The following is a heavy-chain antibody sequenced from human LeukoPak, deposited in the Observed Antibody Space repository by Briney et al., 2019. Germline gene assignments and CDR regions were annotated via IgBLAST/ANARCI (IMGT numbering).Heavy chain of an antibody. CDR3: ARGDFWSGYYWDY. CDR2: INHSGST. D-gene: IGHD3-3*01. CDR1: GGSFSGYY. V-gene: IGHV4-34*01. J-gene: IGHJ4*02. Sequence: TASETLSLTCAVYGGSFSGYYWSWIRQPPGKGLEWIGEINHSGSTNYNPSLKSRVTISVDTSKNQFSLKLSSVTAADTAVYYCARGDFWSGYYWDYWGQGTLVTVSS.